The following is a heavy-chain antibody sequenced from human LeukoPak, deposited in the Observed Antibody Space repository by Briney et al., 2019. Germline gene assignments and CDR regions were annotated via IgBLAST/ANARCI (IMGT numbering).Heavy chain of an antibody. Sequence: GGSLRLSCAASGFTFSSYAMHWVRQAPGKGLEWVAVISYDGSNKYYADSVKGRFTISRDNSKNTLYLQMNSLRAEDTAVYYCAKLERLVVTASFDYWGQGTLVTVSS. V-gene: IGHV3-30*04. CDR1: GFTFSSYA. CDR2: ISYDGSNK. CDR3: AKLERLVVTASFDY. D-gene: IGHD2-21*02. J-gene: IGHJ4*02.